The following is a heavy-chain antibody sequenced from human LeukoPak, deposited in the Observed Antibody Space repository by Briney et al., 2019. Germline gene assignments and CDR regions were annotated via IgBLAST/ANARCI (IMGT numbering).Heavy chain of an antibody. CDR3: AKDKGRDYYDSSGPSY. D-gene: IGHD3-22*01. CDR2: ISWDGGST. V-gene: IGHV3-43D*03. CDR1: GFTFDDYA. Sequence: GGSLRLSCAASGFTFDDYAMHWVRQAPGKGLEWVSLISWDGGSTYYADSVKGRFTISRDNSKNSLYLQMNSLRAEDTALYYCAKDKGRDYYDSSGPSYWGQGTLVTVSA. J-gene: IGHJ4*02.